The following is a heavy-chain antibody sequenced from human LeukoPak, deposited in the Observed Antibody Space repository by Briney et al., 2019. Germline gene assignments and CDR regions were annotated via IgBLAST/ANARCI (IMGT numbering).Heavy chain of an antibody. Sequence: PSETLSLTCAVSGGSISSSSYYWGWIRQPPGKGLEWIGSIYYSGSTYYNPSLKSRVTISVDTSKNQFSLKLSSVTAADTAVYYCARQTLTVYDILTVNWFDPWGQGTLVTVSS. CDR2: IYYSGST. CDR3: ARQTLTVYDILTVNWFDP. D-gene: IGHD3-9*01. V-gene: IGHV4-39*01. CDR1: GGSISSSSYY. J-gene: IGHJ5*02.